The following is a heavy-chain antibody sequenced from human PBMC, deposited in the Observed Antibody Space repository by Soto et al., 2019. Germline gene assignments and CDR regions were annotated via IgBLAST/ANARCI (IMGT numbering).Heavy chain of an antibody. CDR2: ISYDGSNK. D-gene: IGHD3-3*01. CDR3: ARHEEGHSTIFGDGLFDY. CDR1: GFTFSSYS. J-gene: IGHJ4*02. V-gene: IGHV3-30-3*01. Sequence: PGGSLRLSCAASGFTFSSYSIHWVRQAPCKGLEWVAVISYDGSNKYYADSVKGRFTISRDNSKNTLYLQMNSLRAEDTAVYYCARHEEGHSTIFGDGLFDYWGQGTLVTVSS.